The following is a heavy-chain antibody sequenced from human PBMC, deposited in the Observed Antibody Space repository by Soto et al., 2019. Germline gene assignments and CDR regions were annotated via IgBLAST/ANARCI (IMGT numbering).Heavy chain of an antibody. CDR1: GFTFSSYS. Sequence: PGGSLRLSCAASGFTFSSYSMNWVRQAPGKGLEWVSSISSSSSYIYYADSVKGRFTISRDNAKNSLYLQMNSLRAEDTAVYYCARDLRYVTIFGVVIGGMDVWGQGTTVTSP. CDR2: ISSSSSYI. J-gene: IGHJ6*02. D-gene: IGHD3-3*01. CDR3: ARDLRYVTIFGVVIGGMDV. V-gene: IGHV3-21*01.